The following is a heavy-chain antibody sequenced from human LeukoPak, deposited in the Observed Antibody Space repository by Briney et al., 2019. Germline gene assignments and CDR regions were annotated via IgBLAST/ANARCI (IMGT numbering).Heavy chain of an antibody. CDR1: RCTFTQYF. D-gene: IGHD3-3*01. Sequence: SVQVSCKASRCTFTQYFMHLVRQDPRPGLEWMGIVNPSGGTTNYAQKFRPQVTMTRDMSTITVYMQLSSVICEDTAEYHCSREATTIFGVVRTQTTYGPHRFDPWGQGTLVTVSS. J-gene: IGHJ5*02. V-gene: IGHV1-46*01. CDR3: SREATTIFGVVRTQTTYGPHRFDP. CDR2: VNPSGGTT.